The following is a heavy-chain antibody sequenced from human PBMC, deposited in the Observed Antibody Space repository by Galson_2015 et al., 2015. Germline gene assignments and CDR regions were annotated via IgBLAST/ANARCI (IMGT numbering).Heavy chain of an antibody. CDR3: AKDLTRYCSGGSCDNFDY. CDR2: LSYDGSNK. J-gene: IGHJ4*02. V-gene: IGHV3-30*18. CDR1: GFTFSNYG. Sequence: SLRLSCAASGFTFSNYGMHWVRQAPGKGLEWVAVLSYDGSNKYYADSVKGRFTISRDNSKNTLYLQMNSLRPEDTAVYYCAKDLTRYCSGGSCDNFDYWGRGTLVTVSS. D-gene: IGHD2-15*01.